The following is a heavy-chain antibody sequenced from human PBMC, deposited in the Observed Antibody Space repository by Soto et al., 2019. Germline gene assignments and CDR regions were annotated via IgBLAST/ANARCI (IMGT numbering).Heavy chain of an antibody. Sequence: SETLSLTCTVSGGSISSSSYYWGWIRQPPGKGLEWIGSIYYSGSTYYNPSLKSRVTISVDTSKNQFSLKLSSVTAADTAVYYCARDPDYYGSGSAPFDIWGQGTMVTVSS. D-gene: IGHD3-10*01. CDR1: GGSISSSSYY. CDR3: ARDPDYYGSGSAPFDI. J-gene: IGHJ3*02. V-gene: IGHV4-39*07. CDR2: IYYSGST.